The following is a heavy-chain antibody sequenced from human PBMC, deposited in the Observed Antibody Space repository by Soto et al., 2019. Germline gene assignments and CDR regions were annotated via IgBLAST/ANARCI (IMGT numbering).Heavy chain of an antibody. D-gene: IGHD6-13*01. CDR2: IYHTGRS. CDR3: ARVEVPESSSWHPCDP. V-gene: IGHV4-4*02. Sequence: SETLSLTCSVSGDSINNKNWWTWLRQPPGKRLEWIGDIYHTGRSSYNPSLTSRVTMSVDKSKNQFSLKLTSVTAADTAVYYCARVEVPESSSWHPCDPRGKRTPVTVSS. J-gene: IGHJ5*02. CDR1: GDSINNKNW.